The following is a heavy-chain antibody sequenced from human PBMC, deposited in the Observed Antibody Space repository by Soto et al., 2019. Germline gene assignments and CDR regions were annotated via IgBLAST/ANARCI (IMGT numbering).Heavy chain of an antibody. CDR2: IYHSGST. D-gene: IGHD2-21*02. V-gene: IGHV4-30-2*01. CDR3: ARVPSQSCGGDCYSFDY. J-gene: IGHJ4*02. CDR1: GGSISSGGYS. Sequence: QLQLQESGSGLVKPSQTLSLTCAVSGGSISSGGYSWSWIRQPPGKGLEWIGYIYHSGSTYYNPFLKRRVTISVDRSKNQFSLKLSSVTAADTAVYYCARVPSQSCGGDCYSFDYWGQGTLVTVSS.